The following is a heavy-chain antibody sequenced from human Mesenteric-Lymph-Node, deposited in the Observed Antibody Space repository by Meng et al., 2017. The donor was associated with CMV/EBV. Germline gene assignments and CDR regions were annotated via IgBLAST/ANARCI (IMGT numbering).Heavy chain of an antibody. Sequence: ASVKVSCKASGYAFTGYYMHWVRQAPGQGLEWMGWINPDTGSVTNSAQKFQGRVTVTSDTSITTAYMELSGLTSDDTTIYYCARDDGHSATNAFDVWGQGTLVTVSS. CDR1: GYAFTGYY. D-gene: IGHD1-26*01. CDR2: INPDTGSVT. CDR3: ARDDGHSATNAFDV. J-gene: IGHJ3*01. V-gene: IGHV1-2*02.